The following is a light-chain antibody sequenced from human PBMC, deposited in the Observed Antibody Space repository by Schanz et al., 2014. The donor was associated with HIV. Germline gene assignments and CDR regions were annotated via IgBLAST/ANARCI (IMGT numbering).Light chain of an antibody. J-gene: IGLJ2*01. Sequence: QSVLTQPPSASGTPGQRLTISCSGSSSNIGSNYVFWYRQLPGAAPKLLIYRDDQRPSGVPDRFSGSKSGTSASLTITGLQSDDEADYYCATWDVTLNGPVFGGGTKLTVL. CDR1: SSNIGSNY. CDR2: RDD. V-gene: IGLV1-47*01. CDR3: ATWDVTLNGPV.